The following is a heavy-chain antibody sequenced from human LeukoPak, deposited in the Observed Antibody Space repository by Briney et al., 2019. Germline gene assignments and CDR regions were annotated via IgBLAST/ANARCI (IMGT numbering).Heavy chain of an antibody. V-gene: IGHV3-23*01. Sequence: GGSLRLSCVLSTFTKAWMNWVRQAPGKGLEWVSAISGSGGSTYYADSVKGRFTISRDNSKNTLYLQMNSLRAEDTAVYYCAKLDIVVVVAATLVYWGQGTLVTVSS. CDR2: ISGSGGST. J-gene: IGHJ4*02. CDR3: AKLDIVVVVAATLVY. D-gene: IGHD2-15*01. CDR1: TFTKAW.